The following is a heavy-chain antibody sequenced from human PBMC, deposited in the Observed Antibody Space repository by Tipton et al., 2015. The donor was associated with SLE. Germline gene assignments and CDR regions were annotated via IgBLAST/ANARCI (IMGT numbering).Heavy chain of an antibody. CDR1: GGSISSGGYS. CDR2: IYHSGST. J-gene: IGHJ6*02. D-gene: IGHD2-21*01. CDR3: ARVAYCGGDCSFHGMDV. V-gene: IGHV4-30-2*01. Sequence: TLSLTCAVSGGSISSGGYSWSWIRQPPGKGLEWIGYIYHSGSTYYNPSLKSQVTISVDRSKNQFSLKLSSVTAADTAVYYCARVAYCGGDCSFHGMDVWGQGTTVTVSS.